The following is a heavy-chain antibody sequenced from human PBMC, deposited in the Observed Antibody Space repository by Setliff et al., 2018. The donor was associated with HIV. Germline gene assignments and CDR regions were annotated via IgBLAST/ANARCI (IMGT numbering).Heavy chain of an antibody. CDR3: ARGRGSSSSWPIDY. D-gene: IGHD6-13*01. V-gene: IGHV4-4*09. Sequence: SETLSLTCTVSGGSISISDWSWIRQPPGKGLEWIGCIYTSGNTNYDPSLKSRVTISVDTSKNQFSLKLASVTAADTAVYFCARGRGSSSSWPIDYWGQGTLVTVPQ. J-gene: IGHJ4*02. CDR2: IYTSGNT. CDR1: GGSISISD.